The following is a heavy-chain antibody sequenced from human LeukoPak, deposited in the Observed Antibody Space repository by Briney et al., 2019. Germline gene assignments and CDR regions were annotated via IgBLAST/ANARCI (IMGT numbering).Heavy chain of an antibody. CDR3: ARESKGQLERVSDY. CDR2: INPNSGGT. V-gene: IGHV1-2*02. CDR1: GYTFTGYY. D-gene: IGHD1-1*01. Sequence: VASVKVSCKASGYTFTGYYMHWVRQAPGQGLEWMGWINPNSGGTNYAQKFQGRVTMTRDTSISTAYMELSRLRSDDTAVYYRARESKGQLERVSDYWGQGTLVTVSS. J-gene: IGHJ4*02.